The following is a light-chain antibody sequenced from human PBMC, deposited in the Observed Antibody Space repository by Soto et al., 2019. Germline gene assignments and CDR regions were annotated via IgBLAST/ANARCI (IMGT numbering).Light chain of an antibody. J-gene: IGKJ1*01. CDR1: QSVSSY. Sequence: EIVLTQSPATLSLSPGERATLSCRASQSVSSYLAWYQQKPGQAPRLLIYDASNRATGIPARFSGSGSGTDFTLTISRLEPEDFAVYYCQHFGDSVWTFGQGTKVDI. CDR3: QHFGDSVWT. V-gene: IGKV3-11*01. CDR2: DAS.